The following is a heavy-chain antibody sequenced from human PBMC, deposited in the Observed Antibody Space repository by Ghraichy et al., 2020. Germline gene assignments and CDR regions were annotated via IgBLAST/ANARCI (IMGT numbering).Heavy chain of an antibody. D-gene: IGHD1-26*01. CDR3: ARRHYSGSLPGGFDP. J-gene: IGHJ5*02. CDR1: GYTFTSYG. Sequence: ASVKVSCKASGYTFTSYGISWVRQAPGQGLEWMGWISAYNGNTNYAQKLQGRVTMTTDTSTSTAYMELRSLRSDDTAVYYCARRHYSGSLPGGFDPWGQGTLVTVSS. CDR2: ISAYNGNT. V-gene: IGHV1-18*04.